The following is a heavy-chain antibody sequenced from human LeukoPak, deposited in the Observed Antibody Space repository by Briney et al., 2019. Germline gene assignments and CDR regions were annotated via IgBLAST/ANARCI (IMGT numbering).Heavy chain of an antibody. CDR1: GGSISSYY. D-gene: IGHD2-2*01. Sequence: PSETLSLTCTVSGGSISSYYWSWIRQPAGKGLEWIGRIYTSGSTNYNPSLKSRVTISVDTSKNQFSLKLSSVTAADTAVYYCARGSTRYYYYGMDVWGQGTTVTVSS. J-gene: IGHJ6*02. CDR3: ARGSTRYYYYGMDV. CDR2: IYTSGST. V-gene: IGHV4-4*07.